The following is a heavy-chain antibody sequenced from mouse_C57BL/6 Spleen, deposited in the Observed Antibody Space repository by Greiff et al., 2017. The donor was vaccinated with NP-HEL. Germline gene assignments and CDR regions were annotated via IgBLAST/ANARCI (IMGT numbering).Heavy chain of an antibody. Sequence: QVQLQQSGAELVKPGASVTLSCKASGYTFTEYTIHWVKQRSGQGLEWIGWFYPGSGSIKYNEKFKDKATLTADKSSSTVYMELSRLTSEDAAVYFCARHEMGYYYGSSYLAFDYWGQGTTLTVSS. CDR3: ARHEMGYYYGSSYLAFDY. D-gene: IGHD1-1*01. CDR1: GYTFTEYT. J-gene: IGHJ2*01. CDR2: FYPGSGSI. V-gene: IGHV1-62-2*01.